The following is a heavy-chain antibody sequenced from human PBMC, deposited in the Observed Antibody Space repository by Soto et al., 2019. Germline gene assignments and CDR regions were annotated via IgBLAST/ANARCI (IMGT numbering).Heavy chain of an antibody. Sequence: ASVKVSCKASGYTFTGYYMHWVRQAPGQGLEWMGWINPNSGGTNYAQKFQGWVTMTRDTSISTAYMELSRLRSDDTAVYYCARDYSGSLGHDDAFDIWGQGTMVTVSS. D-gene: IGHD1-26*01. V-gene: IGHV1-2*04. CDR2: INPNSGGT. CDR3: ARDYSGSLGHDDAFDI. CDR1: GYTFTGYY. J-gene: IGHJ3*02.